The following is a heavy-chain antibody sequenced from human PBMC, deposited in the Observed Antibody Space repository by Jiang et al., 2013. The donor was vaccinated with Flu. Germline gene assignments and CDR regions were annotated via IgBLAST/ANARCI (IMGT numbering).Heavy chain of an antibody. CDR2: IYNSGRT. V-gene: IGHV4-59*01. Sequence: GPGLVKPSETLSLTCTVSGDSINPYYWSWIRQPPGKGLEWIGHIYNSGRTNYNPSLKSRVTISVDTSKKQFSLKLRSVTAADTAVYYCARDRFGLGATVDYWGQGTLVTVSS. CDR1: GDSINPYY. D-gene: IGHD1-26*01. CDR3: ARDRFGLGATVDY. J-gene: IGHJ4*02.